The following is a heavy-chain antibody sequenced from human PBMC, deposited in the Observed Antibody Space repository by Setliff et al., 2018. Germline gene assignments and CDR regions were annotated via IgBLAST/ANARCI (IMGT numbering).Heavy chain of an antibody. V-gene: IGHV1-18*01. D-gene: IGHD2-2*02. CDR3: TRSRAPSLVPAIDFDY. J-gene: IGHJ4*02. Sequence: ASVKVSCKTSGFTFYTFGFSWVRQAPGQGLEWMGWISAYDGNTNYAQTFQDRVTMTIDTSTKTVFMELRSLRSDDTAVYYCTRSRAPSLVPAIDFDYWGQGTLVTVSS. CDR1: GFTFYTFG. CDR2: ISAYDGNT.